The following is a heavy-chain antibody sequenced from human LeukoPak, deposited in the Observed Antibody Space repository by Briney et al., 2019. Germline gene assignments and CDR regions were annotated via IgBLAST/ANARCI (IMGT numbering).Heavy chain of an antibody. Sequence: GGSLRLSCAASGFTFSSYWVHWVRQAPGKGLVWVSRINTDGSSTSYADSVKGRFTISRDNAKNTLYLQMNSLRAEDTAVYYCARGDGCSSTSCYMYYYYMDVWGKGTTVTVSS. J-gene: IGHJ6*03. CDR2: INTDGSST. CDR1: GFTFSSYW. V-gene: IGHV3-74*01. D-gene: IGHD2-2*02. CDR3: ARGDGCSSTSCYMYYYYMDV.